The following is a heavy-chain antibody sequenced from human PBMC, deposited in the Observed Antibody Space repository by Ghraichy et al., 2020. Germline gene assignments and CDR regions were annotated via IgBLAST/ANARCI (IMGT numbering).Heavy chain of an antibody. Sequence: GESLNISCVASGFTFSGSAIHWVRQTSGRGLEWVGRIRSKTDNYATAFGASVEGRFTISRDDSENTAYLQMNTLKTEDTAVYYCIRPTNGFEFWGQGTLVTVSS. D-gene: IGHD5-24*01. V-gene: IGHV3-73*01. CDR1: GFTFSGSA. CDR2: IRSKTDNYAT. J-gene: IGHJ5*01. CDR3: IRPTNGFEF.